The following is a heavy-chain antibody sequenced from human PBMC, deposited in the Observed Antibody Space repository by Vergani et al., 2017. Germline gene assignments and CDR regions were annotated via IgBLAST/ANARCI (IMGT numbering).Heavy chain of an antibody. CDR2: IWYDGNNK. D-gene: IGHD2-2*02. Sequence: QIQLVESGGGVVQPGRPLRLSCTASGFIFSSYGMHWVRQAPGKGLEWVAVIWYDGNNKYYADSVKGRFTISRDNSKNTLYLQMNSLRSEDTAVYYCARDHYYCSSTSCYTYCFDYWGQGTLVTVSS. J-gene: IGHJ4*02. CDR3: ARDHYYCSSTSCYTYCFDY. CDR1: GFIFSSYG. V-gene: IGHV3-33*01.